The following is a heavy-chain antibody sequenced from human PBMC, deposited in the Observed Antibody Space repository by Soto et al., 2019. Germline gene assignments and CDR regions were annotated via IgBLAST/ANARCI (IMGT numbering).Heavy chain of an antibody. CDR3: AKDFFRYYDSSGPLDY. D-gene: IGHD3-22*01. CDR1: GFTVSSYA. CDR2: ISGSGGST. Sequence: GGSLRLSCAASGFTVSSYAMSWVRQAPGKGLEWVSAISGSGGSTYYADSVKGRFTISRDNSKNTLYLQMNSLRAEDTAVYYCAKDFFRYYDSSGPLDYWGQGTLVTVSS. J-gene: IGHJ4*02. V-gene: IGHV3-23*01.